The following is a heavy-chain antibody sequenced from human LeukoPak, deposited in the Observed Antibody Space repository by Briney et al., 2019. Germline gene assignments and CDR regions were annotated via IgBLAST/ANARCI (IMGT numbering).Heavy chain of an antibody. CDR1: GFPFAKYP. Sequence: GGSLKLSCVASGFPFAKYPMSWAREAPGKALEWVSVISGSGNVTYYSESVKGRFTISRDNSKRTLYLQMDSLRADETACISCAKGRAGAKWGQETLVLVSS. CDR3: AKGRAGAK. CDR2: ISGSGNVT. J-gene: IGHJ4*02. V-gene: IGHV3-23*01.